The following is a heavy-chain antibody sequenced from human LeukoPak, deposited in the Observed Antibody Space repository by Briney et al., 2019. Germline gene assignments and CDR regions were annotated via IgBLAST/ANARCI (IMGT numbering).Heavy chain of an antibody. CDR2: INHSGCT. CDR1: GGSFSGYY. J-gene: IGHJ4*02. CDR3: ARDSITIFGVVTRFDY. D-gene: IGHD3-3*01. V-gene: IGHV4-34*01. Sequence: PSETLSLTCAVYGGSFSGYYWSWIRQPPGKGLEWIGEINHSGCTNYNPSLKSRVTISVDTSKNQFSLKLSSVTAADTAVYYCARDSITIFGVVTRFDYWGQGTLVTVSS.